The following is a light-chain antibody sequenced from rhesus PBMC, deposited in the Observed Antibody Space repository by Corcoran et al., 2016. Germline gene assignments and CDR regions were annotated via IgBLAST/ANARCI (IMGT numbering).Light chain of an antibody. Sequence: DIQMTQSPSSLSASVGDRVSITCRASQGISTYLNWYQQRPGKPPKSLLYAASNLDSGVPSRVSGSGSGTDFTLTISSLQSEDFATYFCLQFNNTPWTFGQGTKVEIK. CDR3: LQFNNTPWT. CDR2: AAS. CDR1: QGISTY. J-gene: IGKJ1*01. V-gene: IGKV1-43*01.